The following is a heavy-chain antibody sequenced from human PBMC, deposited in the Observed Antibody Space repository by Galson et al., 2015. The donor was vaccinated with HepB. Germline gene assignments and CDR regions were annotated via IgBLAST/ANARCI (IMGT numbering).Heavy chain of an antibody. CDR1: GYTFTTYW. D-gene: IGHD3-22*01. Sequence: QSGAEVKKPGESLRISCKGSGYTFTTYWINWVRQMPGKGPEWMGRIDPSDFYTDYSPSFQGHVSISADKSVNTAFLYWSSLKASDIAIYYCARQSKIVVPASDQHGMDVWGQGTTVTVSS. CDR3: ARQSKIVVPASDQHGMDV. V-gene: IGHV5-10-1*01. J-gene: IGHJ6*02. CDR2: IDPSDFYT.